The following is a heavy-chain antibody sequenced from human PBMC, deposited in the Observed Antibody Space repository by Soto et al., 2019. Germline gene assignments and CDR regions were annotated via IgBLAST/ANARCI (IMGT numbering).Heavy chain of an antibody. D-gene: IGHD4-17*01. Sequence: PGGSLRLSCAASGFTFSSYSMNWVRQAPGKGLEWVSSISSSSSYIYYADSVKGRFTISRDNAKNSLYLQMNSLRAEDTAVYYCARDSSLGLPYGMDVWGQGTTVTVSS. V-gene: IGHV3-21*01. CDR1: GFTFSSYS. CDR3: ARDSSLGLPYGMDV. CDR2: ISSSSSYI. J-gene: IGHJ6*02.